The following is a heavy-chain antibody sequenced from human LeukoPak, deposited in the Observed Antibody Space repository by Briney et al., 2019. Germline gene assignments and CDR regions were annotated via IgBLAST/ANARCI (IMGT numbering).Heavy chain of an antibody. CDR1: GFTFSSYA. CDR3: AKGYSSNYMDV. J-gene: IGHJ6*03. V-gene: IGHV3-30*04. D-gene: IGHD5-18*01. CDR2: ISYDGSNK. Sequence: GGSLRLSCAASGFTFSSYAMHWVRQAPGKGLEWVAVISYDGSNKYYADSVKGRFTISRDNAKNSLYLQMNSLRAEDTALYYCAKGYSSNYMDVWGKGTTVTISS.